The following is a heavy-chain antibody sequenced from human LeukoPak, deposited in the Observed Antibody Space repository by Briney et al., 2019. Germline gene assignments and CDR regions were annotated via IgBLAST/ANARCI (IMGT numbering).Heavy chain of an antibody. D-gene: IGHD6-13*01. CDR1: GGSCSGYY. J-gene: IGHJ6*03. CDR2: INHSGST. V-gene: IGHV4-34*01. Sequence: SETLSRTCAVYGGSCSGYYWSWIRQPPGKGLEWIGEINHSGSTNYNPSLKSRVTISVDTSKNQFSLKLSSVTAADTAVYYCARGRYSSSWYGYYYYMDVWGKGTTVTVSS. CDR3: ARGRYSSSWYGYYYYMDV.